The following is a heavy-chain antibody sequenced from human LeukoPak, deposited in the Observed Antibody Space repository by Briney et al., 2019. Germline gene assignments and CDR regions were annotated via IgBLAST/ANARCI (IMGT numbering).Heavy chain of an antibody. D-gene: IGHD1-1*01. CDR3: ARDRAAQLERHGSNAIDI. V-gene: IGHV3-48*01. J-gene: IGHJ3*02. CDR1: GFIFSSYS. Sequence: PGRSLSPSCAASGFIFSSYSMNWVRQAPGKGLEWVSYISSSSSNIYYAESVKGRLTNSRDNAKNSLYLQMNSLRAEDTAVCYCARDRAAQLERHGSNAIDICSQGTMVTVPS. CDR2: ISSSSSNI.